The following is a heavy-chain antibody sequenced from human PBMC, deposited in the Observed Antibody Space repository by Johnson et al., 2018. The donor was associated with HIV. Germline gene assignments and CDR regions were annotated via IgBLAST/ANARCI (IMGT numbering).Heavy chain of an antibody. V-gene: IGHV3-66*01. CDR2: IYSGGST. J-gene: IGHJ3*02. D-gene: IGHD7-27*01. Sequence: VQLVESGGGLVQPGGSLRLSCAASGFTVSINYMNWVRQAPGKGLEWVSVIYSGGSTYYADSVKGRFTISRDKSKNTLYLQMNSLRAEDTAVYYCAGAGDHDAFDIWGQGTMVTVSS. CDR1: GFTVSINY. CDR3: AGAGDHDAFDI.